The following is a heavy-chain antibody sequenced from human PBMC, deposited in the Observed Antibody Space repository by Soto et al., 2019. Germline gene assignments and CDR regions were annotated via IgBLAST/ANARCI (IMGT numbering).Heavy chain of an antibody. D-gene: IGHD2-15*01. J-gene: IGHJ6*02. CDR3: AKGLEVICSGGSRYSLDYYYYGMDV. CDR1: EFTFSTYS. CDR2: ISCSAGGT. Sequence: LIISCASSEFTFSTYSMTWFRKAPGKGLEWVSAISCSAGGTYYADSVKGRFTVSRDNSKNTLYLQMNSLRADDTAVYYCAKGLEVICSGGSRYSLDYYYYGMDVWGQRTTVTVSS. V-gene: IGHV3-23*01.